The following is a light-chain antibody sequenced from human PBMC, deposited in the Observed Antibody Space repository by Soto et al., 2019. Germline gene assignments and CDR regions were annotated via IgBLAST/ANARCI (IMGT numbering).Light chain of an antibody. J-gene: IGLJ2*01. Sequence: QSALTQPPSASGSPGQSVTISCTGTSSDVGGHNYVSWYQQHPGKAPKLLIYEVSKRPSGVPARFSGSKSGNTASLTVSGLQADDEADYYCSSYAGSSNLVFGGGTKVTVL. CDR1: SSDVGGHNY. CDR3: SSYAGSSNLV. V-gene: IGLV2-8*01. CDR2: EVS.